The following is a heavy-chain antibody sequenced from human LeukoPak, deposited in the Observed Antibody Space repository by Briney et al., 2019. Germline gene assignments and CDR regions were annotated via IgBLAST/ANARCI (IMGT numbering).Heavy chain of an antibody. CDR1: GGFNTHYY. CDR2: IYHSGST. Sequence: SETLSLTCSVSGGFNTHYYWSWIRQPPGKGLEWIGYIYHSGSTNYNPSLKSRVTISVDTSKNHFSLKLNSVTAADTAVYYCARGQWLPVFDFWGQGTLVTVSS. J-gene: IGHJ4*02. V-gene: IGHV4-59*01. CDR3: ARGQWLPVFDF. D-gene: IGHD3-22*01.